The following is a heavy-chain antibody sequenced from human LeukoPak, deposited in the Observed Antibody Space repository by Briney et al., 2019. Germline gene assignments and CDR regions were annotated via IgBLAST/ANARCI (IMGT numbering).Heavy chain of an antibody. Sequence: GGSLRLSCAASGFTFSGSAMHWVRQASGKGLEWVGRIRSKANSYATAYAASVKGRFTISRDDSKNTAYLQMNSLKTEDTAVYYCTRLPTRSTTVTTLGERYYYYYMDVWGKGTTVTVSS. CDR1: GFTFSGSA. V-gene: IGHV3-73*01. D-gene: IGHD4-17*01. J-gene: IGHJ6*03. CDR3: TRLPTRSTTVTTLGERYYYYYMDV. CDR2: IRSKANSYAT.